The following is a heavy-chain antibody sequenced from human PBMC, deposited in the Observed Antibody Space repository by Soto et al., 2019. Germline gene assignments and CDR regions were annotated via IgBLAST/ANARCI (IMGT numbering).Heavy chain of an antibody. J-gene: IGHJ4*02. CDR2: ISYDGSKK. V-gene: IGHV3-30*18. CDR3: AKDAGVRGATMDY. Sequence: QVQLVESGGGVAQPGRSLRLSCAASGFTFSSYGMHWVRQAPGKGLEWVAVISYDGSKKNHADSVKGRFTISRDNSKNTLYLEMNSLRAEDTAVYYCAKDAGVRGATMDYWGQGTLVTVSS. CDR1: GFTFSSYG. D-gene: IGHD1-26*01.